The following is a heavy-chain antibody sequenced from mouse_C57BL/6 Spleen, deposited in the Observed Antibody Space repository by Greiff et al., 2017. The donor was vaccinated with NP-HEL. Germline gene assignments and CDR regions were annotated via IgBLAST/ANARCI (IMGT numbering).Heavy chain of an antibody. D-gene: IGHD1-1*01. J-gene: IGHJ2*01. Sequence: QVQLKESGPGLVQPSQSLSITCTVSGFSLTSYGVHWVRQSPGKGLEWLGVIWSGGSTDYNAAFISRLSISKDNSKSQVFFKMNSLQADDTAIYYCARNGITTVVATDYFDYWGQGTTLTVSS. CDR3: ARNGITTVVATDYFDY. V-gene: IGHV2-2*01. CDR1: GFSLTSYG. CDR2: IWSGGST.